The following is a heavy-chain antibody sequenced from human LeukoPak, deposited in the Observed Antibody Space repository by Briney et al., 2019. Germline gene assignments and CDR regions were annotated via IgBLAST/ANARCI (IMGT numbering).Heavy chain of an antibody. CDR2: ISTGSTYI. CDR3: ARGGLSFDY. V-gene: IGHV3-21*01. Sequence: GGSLRLSCAASGFTFSSYTMNWVRQAPGKGLEWVSSISTGSTYIYYADSVKGRFTISRDNAKNSLYLQMNSLRAEDTAVYYCARGGLSFDYWGQGTMVTVSS. CDR1: GFTFSSYT. D-gene: IGHD2/OR15-2a*01. J-gene: IGHJ4*02.